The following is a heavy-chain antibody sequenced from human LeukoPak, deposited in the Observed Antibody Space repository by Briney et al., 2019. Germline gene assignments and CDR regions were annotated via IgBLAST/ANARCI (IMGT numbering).Heavy chain of an antibody. CDR1: GFIFSSYE. J-gene: IGHJ4*02. V-gene: IGHV3-48*03. D-gene: IGHD3-22*01. CDR3: AREGFVKSGYYPLDY. CDR2: ISGSGNTV. Sequence: GGSLRLSCAASGFIFSSYEMNWVRQAPGKGLEWISYISGSGNTVYYTDSVKGRFTISRDNADNSLHLQMNSLRAEDTAVYYCAREGFVKSGYYPLDYWGQGTLVTVSS.